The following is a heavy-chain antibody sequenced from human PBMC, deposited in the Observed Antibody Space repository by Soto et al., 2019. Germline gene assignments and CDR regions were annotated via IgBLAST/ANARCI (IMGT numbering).Heavy chain of an antibody. CDR3: ARVPVAPENWFDP. J-gene: IGHJ5*02. Sequence: QVQLQESGPGLVKPSQTLSLSCTVSGGSISSGGYYWSWIRPHPGKGLAWIGYIHHIGSTYYNPSLKSRVAISVDTSKNQFSLRLRSVTAADTAMYYCARVPVAPENWFDPWGQGTLVTVSA. CDR2: IHHIGST. CDR1: GGSISSGGYY. V-gene: IGHV4-31*03. D-gene: IGHD2-8*02.